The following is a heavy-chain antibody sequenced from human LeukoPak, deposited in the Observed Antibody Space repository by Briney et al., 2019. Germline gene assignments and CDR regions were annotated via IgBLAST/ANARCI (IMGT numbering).Heavy chain of an antibody. D-gene: IGHD4-17*01. CDR1: GGSISSSSYY. CDR3: ARDPVYDYGDSADGAYFAYYGMDV. CDR2: IYYSGST. Sequence: PSETLSLTCTVSGGSISSSSYYWGWIRQHPGKGLEWIGYIYYSGSTYYNPSLKSRVTISVDTPKNQFSLKLSSVTAADTAVYYCARDPVYDYGDSADGAYFAYYGMDVWGQGTTVTVSS. V-gene: IGHV4-31*03. J-gene: IGHJ6*02.